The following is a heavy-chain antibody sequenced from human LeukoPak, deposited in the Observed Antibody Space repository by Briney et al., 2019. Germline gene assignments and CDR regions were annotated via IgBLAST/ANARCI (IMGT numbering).Heavy chain of an antibody. J-gene: IGHJ6*03. V-gene: IGHV4-59*11. CDR3: ARGATFRGTFYMDV. Sequence: ETLSLTCIVSGGPISTHYWSWSRQPPGKGLEWIGYNDYSGRTKYNPSLKSRVTISVDTSKNQFSLKLNSVTAADTAVYYCARGATFRGTFYMDVWGKGTTVTVS. D-gene: IGHD3-10*01. CDR1: GGPISTHY. CDR2: NDYSGRT.